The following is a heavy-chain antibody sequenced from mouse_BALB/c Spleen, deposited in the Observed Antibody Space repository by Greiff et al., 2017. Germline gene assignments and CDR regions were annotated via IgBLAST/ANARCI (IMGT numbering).Heavy chain of an antibody. J-gene: IGHJ4*01. CDR2: IWAGGST. CDR3: ARDYYYGSRGAMDY. Sequence: VQRVESGPGLVAPSQSLSITCTVSGFSLTSYGVHWVRQPPGKGLEWLGVIWAGGSTNYNSALMSRLSISKDNSKSQVFLKMNSLQTDDTAMYYCARDYYYGSRGAMDYWGQGTSVTVSS. CDR1: GFSLTSYG. V-gene: IGHV2-9*02. D-gene: IGHD1-1*01.